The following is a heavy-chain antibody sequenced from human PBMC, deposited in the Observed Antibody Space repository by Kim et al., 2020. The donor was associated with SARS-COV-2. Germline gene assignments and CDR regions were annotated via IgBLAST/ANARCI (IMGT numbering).Heavy chain of an antibody. CDR3: AKLTGLYQLLYPVDY. CDR1: GFTFSSYG. D-gene: IGHD2-2*02. J-gene: IGHJ4*01. V-gene: IGHV3-30*18. Sequence: GGSLRLSCAASGFTFSSYGMHWVRQAPGKGLEWVAIISYDGSNKYYADSVKGRFTISRDNSKNTLYLQMNSLRAEDTAVYYCAKLTGLYQLLYPVDYWG. CDR2: ISYDGSNK.